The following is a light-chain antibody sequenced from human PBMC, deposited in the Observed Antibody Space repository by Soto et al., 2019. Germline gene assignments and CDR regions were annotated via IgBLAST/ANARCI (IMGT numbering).Light chain of an antibody. V-gene: IGLV2-11*01. CDR1: SSDVGGYNF. CDR2: DVS. Sequence: QSALTQPRSVSGSPGQSVTISCTGTSSDVGGYNFVSWYQQHPGKAPKLMIYDVSKRPSWVPDRFSGSKSGNTASLTICGLQSEDDADYYCCSYAGSYTWVFGGGTKLTVL. J-gene: IGLJ3*02. CDR3: CSYAGSYTWV.